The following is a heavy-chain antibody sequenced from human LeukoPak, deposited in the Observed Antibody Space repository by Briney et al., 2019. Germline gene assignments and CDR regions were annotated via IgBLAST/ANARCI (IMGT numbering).Heavy chain of an antibody. V-gene: IGHV3-11*04. J-gene: IGHJ4*02. Sequence: GGSLRLSCAASGFTVSSNYMSWVRQAPGKGLECISYISSSGNTTYYADSVKGRFTISRDNAKDSLHLQMNSLRVEDTAVYYCASTGYSSSWYFSDYWGQGTLVTVSS. CDR2: ISSSGNTT. CDR1: GFTVSSNY. D-gene: IGHD6-13*01. CDR3: ASTGYSSSWYFSDY.